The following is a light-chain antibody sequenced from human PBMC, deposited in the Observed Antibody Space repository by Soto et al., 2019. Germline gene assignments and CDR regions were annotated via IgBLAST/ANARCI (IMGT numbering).Light chain of an antibody. CDR2: GAS. V-gene: IGKV3-20*01. CDR1: QSVTSSY. CDR3: QQCACSPLP. Sequence: VLTQSPATLSLSPGERATLSCRSSQSVTSSYLAWYQQTPGHAPRLLIHGASSRATGAPDRFRGSGYGTDFALTLSSLGPEDFAVYYCQQCACSPLPFGPGTKVEIK. J-gene: IGKJ3*01.